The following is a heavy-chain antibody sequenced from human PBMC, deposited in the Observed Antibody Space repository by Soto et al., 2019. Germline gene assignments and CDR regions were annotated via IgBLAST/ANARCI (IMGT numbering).Heavy chain of an antibody. CDR3: ANTALGPQEYSGYDIIDY. D-gene: IGHD5-12*01. J-gene: IGHJ4*02. CDR2: ISGSGGST. CDR1: GFTFSSYA. V-gene: IGHV3-23*01. Sequence: GGSLRLSCAASGFTFSSYAMSWVRQAPGKGLEWVSAISGSGGSTYYADSVKGRFTISRDNSKNTLYLQMNSLRAEDTAVYYCANTALGPQEYSGYDIIDYWGQGTLVTVSS.